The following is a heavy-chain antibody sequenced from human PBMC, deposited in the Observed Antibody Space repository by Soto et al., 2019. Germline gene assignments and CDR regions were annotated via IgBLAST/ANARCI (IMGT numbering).Heavy chain of an antibody. V-gene: IGHV4-39*01. CDR3: ARYLGGTGGNDY. CDR2: IYYSGST. Sequence: ETLSLTCTVSGGSISSSSYYWGWIRQPPGKGLEWIGSIYYSGSTYYNPSLKSRVTISVDTSKNQFSLKLSSVTAADTAVYYCARYLGGTGGNDYWGQGTLVTVSS. CDR1: GGSISSSSYY. J-gene: IGHJ4*02. D-gene: IGHD2-8*02.